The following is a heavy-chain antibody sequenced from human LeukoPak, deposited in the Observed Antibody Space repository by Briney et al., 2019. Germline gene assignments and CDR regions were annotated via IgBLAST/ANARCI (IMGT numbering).Heavy chain of an antibody. Sequence: PSETLSLTCTVSGGSVSSGRYYWSWIRQPPGKGLEWIGYIHYSGSTNYNPSLYSRLTISVDTSKNQFSLKLTSVTAADTAVYYCARIPDISGWPFDYWGQGTLVTVSS. V-gene: IGHV4-61*01. J-gene: IGHJ4*02. CDR1: GGSVSSGRYY. CDR2: IHYSGST. CDR3: ARIPDISGWPFDY. D-gene: IGHD6-25*01.